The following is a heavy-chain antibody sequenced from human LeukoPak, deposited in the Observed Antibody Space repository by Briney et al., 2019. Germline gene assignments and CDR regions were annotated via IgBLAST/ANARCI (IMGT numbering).Heavy chain of an antibody. Sequence: SETLSLTCTVSGGSISGYYWSWLRQPPAKGLEWIGHALYSGSTTYDPSLKGRVTISVDTSKNQFSLKLSSVTAADTAVYYCARWWSCGGDCYLLDSWGQGTLVTVSS. D-gene: IGHD2-21*02. CDR1: GGSISGYY. CDR3: ARWWSCGGDCYLLDS. CDR2: ALYSGST. J-gene: IGHJ4*02. V-gene: IGHV4-59*01.